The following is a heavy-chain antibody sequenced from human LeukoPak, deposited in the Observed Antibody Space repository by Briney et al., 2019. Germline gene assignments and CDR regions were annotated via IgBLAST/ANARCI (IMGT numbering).Heavy chain of an antibody. V-gene: IGHV3-66*01. CDR1: GFTVSSNY. CDR3: VTDPWNYYDSSGYFVY. J-gene: IGHJ4*02. Sequence: GGSLRLSCAASGFTVSSNYMSWVRQAPGKGLEWVSVIYSGGSTYYADSVKGRFTISRDNSKNTLYLQMNSLRAEDTAVYYCVTDPWNYYDSSGYFVYWGQGTLVTVSS. D-gene: IGHD3-22*01. CDR2: IYSGGST.